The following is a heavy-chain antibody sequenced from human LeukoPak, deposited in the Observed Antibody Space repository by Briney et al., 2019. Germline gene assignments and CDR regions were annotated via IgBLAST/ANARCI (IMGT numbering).Heavy chain of an antibody. Sequence: GGSLRLSCAASGFTFSSYSMNWVRQAPGKGLEWVSSISSSSSYIYYADSVKGRFTISRDNAKNSLYLQMNSLRAEDTAVYYCARDEGSVVATAGAFDIWGQGTMVTVSS. CDR3: ARDEGSVVATAGAFDI. CDR2: ISSSSSYI. J-gene: IGHJ3*02. D-gene: IGHD2-21*01. V-gene: IGHV3-21*01. CDR1: GFTFSSYS.